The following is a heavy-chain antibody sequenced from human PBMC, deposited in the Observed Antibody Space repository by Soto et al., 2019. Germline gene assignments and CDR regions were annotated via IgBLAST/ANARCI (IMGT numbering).Heavy chain of an antibody. V-gene: IGHV1-69*01. Sequence: QVQLVQSGADVKKPGSSVKVSCKASGGSRNYNAFSWVRQAPGQGLEWMGGIVTVFGTANHAQKFQGRVTITADESPSSVYMELSSLTSEDTAVYYCARSGAYSSSQFGLDVWGQGTTVTVSS. CDR3: ARSGAYSSSQFGLDV. CDR2: IVTVFGTA. J-gene: IGHJ6*02. D-gene: IGHD6-13*01. CDR1: GGSRNYNA.